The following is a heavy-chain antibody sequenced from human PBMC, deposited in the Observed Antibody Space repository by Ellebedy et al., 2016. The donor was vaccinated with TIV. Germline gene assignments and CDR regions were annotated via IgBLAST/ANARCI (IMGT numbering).Heavy chain of an antibody. J-gene: IGHJ4*02. CDR2: ISGSGGST. Sequence: GASLKISCAASGFTFSSYAMSWVRQAPGKGLEWVSGISGSGGSTYYADSVKGRFTISRDNSKNTLYLQMNSLRAEDTAVYYCAKDTWFGESDYWGQGTLVTVSS. CDR3: AKDTWFGESDY. V-gene: IGHV3-23*01. D-gene: IGHD3-10*01. CDR1: GFTFSSYA.